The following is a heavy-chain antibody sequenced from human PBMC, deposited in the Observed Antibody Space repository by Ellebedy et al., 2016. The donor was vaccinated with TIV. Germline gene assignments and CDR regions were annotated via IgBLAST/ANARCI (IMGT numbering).Heavy chain of an antibody. CDR3: ATSSGWNLRSAY. CDR2: INQVGGQS. V-gene: IGHV3-7*03. CDR1: GFSFSTYW. D-gene: IGHD6-19*01. J-gene: IGHJ4*02. Sequence: PGGSLRLSCAASGFSFSTYWMSWVRQAPGKGLEWVANINQVGGQSHYLDSVKGRFTISRDNSKNSLYLQMSSLRAEDTAIYYCATSSGWNLRSAYWGQGTLVTVSS.